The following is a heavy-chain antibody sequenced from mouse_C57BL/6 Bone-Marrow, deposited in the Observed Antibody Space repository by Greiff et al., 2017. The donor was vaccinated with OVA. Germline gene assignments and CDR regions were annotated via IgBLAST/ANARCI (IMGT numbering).Heavy chain of an antibody. J-gene: IGHJ3*01. V-gene: IGHV6-6*01. D-gene: IGHD2-4*01. Sequence: EVTLVESGGGLVQPGGSMKLSCAASGFTFSDAWMDWVRQSPEKGLEWVAEIRNKANNHATYYAESVKGRFTISRDDSKSSVYLQMNSLRAEDTGIYYCSIYYDYDAWFAYWGQGTLVTVSA. CDR3: SIYYDYDAWFAY. CDR2: IRNKANNHAT. CDR1: GFTFSDAW.